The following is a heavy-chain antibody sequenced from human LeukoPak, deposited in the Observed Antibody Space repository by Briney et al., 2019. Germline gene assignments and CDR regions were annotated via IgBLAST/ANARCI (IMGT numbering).Heavy chain of an antibody. Sequence: SETLSLTCAVYGGSFSGYYWSWIRQPPGKGLEWIGEINHSGSTNYNPSLKSRVTISVDTSKNQFSLKLSSVTAADTAVYYCARLAVVPAANDCWGQGTLVTVSS. V-gene: IGHV4-34*01. D-gene: IGHD2-2*01. CDR1: GGSFSGYY. CDR2: INHSGST. J-gene: IGHJ4*02. CDR3: ARLAVVPAANDC.